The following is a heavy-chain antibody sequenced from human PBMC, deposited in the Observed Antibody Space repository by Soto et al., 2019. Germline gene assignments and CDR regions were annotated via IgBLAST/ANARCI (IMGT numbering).Heavy chain of an antibody. Sequence: QVQLVESGGGVVQPGRSLRLSCAASGFTFSSYGMHWVRQAPGKGLEWVAVIWYDGSNKYYADSVKGRFTISRDNSKNTLYLQMNSLRVEDTAVYYCARDQGYYYDSSASDYWGQGTLVTVSS. V-gene: IGHV3-33*01. D-gene: IGHD3-22*01. CDR3: ARDQGYYYDSSASDY. CDR2: IWYDGSNK. CDR1: GFTFSSYG. J-gene: IGHJ4*02.